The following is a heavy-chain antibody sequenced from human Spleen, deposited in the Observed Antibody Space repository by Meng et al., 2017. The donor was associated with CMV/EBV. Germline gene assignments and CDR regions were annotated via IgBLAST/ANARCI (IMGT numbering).Heavy chain of an antibody. CDR2: MRNEESDK. J-gene: IGHJ4*02. CDR3: ANSRGYSSGDVLDY. Sequence: GGSLRLSCATSGFSFSNYGMHWVRQAPGKGLEWVAFMRNEESDKHYADSVKGRFTISRDNSRNTLYLQMNSLQPEDTAMYYCANSRGYSSGDVLDYWGQGTLVTVSS. CDR1: GFSFSNYG. D-gene: IGHD3-22*01. V-gene: IGHV3-30*02.